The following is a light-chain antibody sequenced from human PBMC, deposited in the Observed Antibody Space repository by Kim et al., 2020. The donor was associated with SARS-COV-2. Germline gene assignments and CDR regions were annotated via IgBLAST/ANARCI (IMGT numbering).Light chain of an antibody. CDR1: QSVTKY. Sequence: DIVLTQSPATLSLSPGDRATLSCRASQSVTKYLAWYQHKPGQTPRLLIYDASNRATGIPARFSGSGSGTDFTLTISSLEPEDFAVHYCQQRSHWPRTFGQGTKVDIK. CDR3: QQRSHWPRT. V-gene: IGKV3-11*01. J-gene: IGKJ1*01. CDR2: DAS.